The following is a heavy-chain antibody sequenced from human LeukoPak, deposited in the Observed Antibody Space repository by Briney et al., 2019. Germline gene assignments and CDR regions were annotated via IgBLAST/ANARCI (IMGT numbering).Heavy chain of an antibody. Sequence: ASVKVSCKASGYTFTDYYMHWVRQAPGQGLEWMGWINPNSGGTNYAQKFQGRVTMTKNTPITTAYMELSSLRSDGTAVYYCARGPRITMIRGPTQTLGYWGQGTLVTVSS. CDR1: GYTFTDYY. CDR3: ARGPRITMIRGPTQTLGY. D-gene: IGHD3-10*01. CDR2: INPNSGGT. V-gene: IGHV1-2*02. J-gene: IGHJ4*02.